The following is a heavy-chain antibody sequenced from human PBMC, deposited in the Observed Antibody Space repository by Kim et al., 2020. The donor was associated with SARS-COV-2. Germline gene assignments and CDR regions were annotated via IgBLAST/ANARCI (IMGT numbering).Heavy chain of an antibody. CDR3: ARDLRGDYYGMDV. Sequence: SAVFVKSRISVNPDTSENQFSLQLNSVTPEDTAVYYCARDLRGDYYGMDVWGQGTTVTVSS. V-gene: IGHV6-1*01. J-gene: IGHJ6*02.